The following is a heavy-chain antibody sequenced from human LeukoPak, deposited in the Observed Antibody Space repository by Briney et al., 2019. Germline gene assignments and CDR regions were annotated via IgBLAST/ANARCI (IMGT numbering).Heavy chain of an antibody. CDR3: ARVRRRDGYKLDY. CDR2: INHSGGT. D-gene: IGHD5-24*01. J-gene: IGHJ4*02. V-gene: IGHV4-34*01. CDR1: GGSFSGYY. Sequence: SETLSLTCAVYGGSFSGYYWSWIRQPPGKGLEWIGEINHSGGTNYNPSLKSRVTISVDTSKNQFSLKLSSVTAADTAVYYCARVRRRDGYKLDYWGQGTLVTVSS.